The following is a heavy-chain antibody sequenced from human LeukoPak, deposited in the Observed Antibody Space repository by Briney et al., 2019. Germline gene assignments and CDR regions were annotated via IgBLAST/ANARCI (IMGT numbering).Heavy chain of an antibody. CDR1: GFTFSSYG. CDR2: ISYDGSNK. J-gene: IGHJ4*02. Sequence: PAGGSLRLSCAASGFTFSSYGMHWVRQAPGKGLEWVAVISYDGSNKYYADSVKGRFTISRDNSKNTLYLQMNSLRAEDTAAYYCAKGDYYDSSGYLDYWGQGTLVTVSS. D-gene: IGHD3-22*01. V-gene: IGHV3-30*18. CDR3: AKGDYYDSSGYLDY.